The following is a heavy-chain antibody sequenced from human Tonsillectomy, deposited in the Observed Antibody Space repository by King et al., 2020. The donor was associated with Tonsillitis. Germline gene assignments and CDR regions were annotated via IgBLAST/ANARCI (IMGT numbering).Heavy chain of an antibody. CDR2: ISYIGST. CDR1: GGSISSYY. V-gene: IGHV4-59*01. J-gene: IGHJ3*02. CDR3: ARADSKEAVAGGAFDI. Sequence: QLQESGPGLVKPSEPLSLTCPVSGGSISSYYWSWIRPPPEKGLEWIGFISYIGSTNNNPSLKSRVTISADTSKNQFSLKLSSVTAADTAVYYCARADSKEAVAGGAFDIWGQGTMVTVSS. D-gene: IGHD6-19*01.